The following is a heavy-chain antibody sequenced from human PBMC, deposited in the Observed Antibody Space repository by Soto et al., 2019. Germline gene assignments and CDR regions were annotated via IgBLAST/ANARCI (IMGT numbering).Heavy chain of an antibody. CDR2: ISTGGAYM. CDR1: GFTFGNYN. Sequence: EVQLVESGGGLVKAGGSLRLFWTASGFTFGNYNMNWVRQAPGKGLEWVSSISTGGAYMFYADSVKGRCTITRDNAQNSLFLQIDSPRAEDTAVYYCARDIASPGGDYFGSWGQGTLVTVSS. J-gene: IGHJ4*02. V-gene: IGHV3-21*06. CDR3: ARDIASPGGDYFGS. D-gene: IGHD2-21*01.